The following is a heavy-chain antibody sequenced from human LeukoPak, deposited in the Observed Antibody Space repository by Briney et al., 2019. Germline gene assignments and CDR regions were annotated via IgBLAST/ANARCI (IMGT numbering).Heavy chain of an antibody. Sequence: GASVKVSCKASGYTFTGYYMHWVRQAPGQGLEWMGWINPNSGGTNYAQKFQGRVTMTRDTSISTAYMELSRLRSDDTAVYYCARDARVPAAATWFDPWGQGTLVTVSS. CDR3: ARDARVPAAATWFDP. CDR2: INPNSGGT. V-gene: IGHV1-2*02. D-gene: IGHD2-2*01. J-gene: IGHJ5*02. CDR1: GYTFTGYY.